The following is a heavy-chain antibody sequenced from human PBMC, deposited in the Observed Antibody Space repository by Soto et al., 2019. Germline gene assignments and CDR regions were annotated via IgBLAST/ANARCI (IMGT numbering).Heavy chain of an antibody. CDR2: IYYSGST. V-gene: IGHV4-59*08. D-gene: IGHD6-13*01. J-gene: IGHJ3*02. CDR1: GGSISSYY. Sequence: KPSETLSLTCTVSGGSISSYYWSWIRQPPGKGLEWIGYIYYSGSTNYNPSLKSRVTISVDTSKNQFSLKLSSVTAADTAVYYCARGRAGTGAFDIWGQGTMVTVSS. CDR3: ARGRAGTGAFDI.